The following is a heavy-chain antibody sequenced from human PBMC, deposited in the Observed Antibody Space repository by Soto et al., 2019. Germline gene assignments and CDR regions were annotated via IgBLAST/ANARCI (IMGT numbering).Heavy chain of an antibody. CDR1: GFTFSSYS. V-gene: IGHV3-21*01. CDR2: ISSSSSYI. J-gene: IGHJ3*02. Sequence: GGSLRLSCAASGFTFSSYSMNWVRQAPGKGLEWVSSISSSSSYIYYADSVKGRFTISRDNAKNSLYLQMNSLRAEDTAVYYCARSYYDFWSGYYRNVHDAFDSWGQGTMVTVSS. D-gene: IGHD3-3*01. CDR3: ARSYYDFWSGYYRNVHDAFDS.